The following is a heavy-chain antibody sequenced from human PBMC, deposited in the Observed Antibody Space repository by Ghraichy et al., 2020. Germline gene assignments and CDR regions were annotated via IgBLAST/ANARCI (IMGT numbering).Heavy chain of an antibody. V-gene: IGHV1-18*01. D-gene: IGHD6-13*01. CDR3: ARGRASSTRFFDF. CDR1: GYTFTSYG. Sequence: ASVKVSCKASGYTFTSYGFTWVRQAPGQGLEWMGWISAYKGNTIYAQNLQGRVTMTTDTSTSTAYMELRRLTSDDTAVYFCARGRASSTRFFDFWGQGTLVAVSS. J-gene: IGHJ4*02. CDR2: ISAYKGNT.